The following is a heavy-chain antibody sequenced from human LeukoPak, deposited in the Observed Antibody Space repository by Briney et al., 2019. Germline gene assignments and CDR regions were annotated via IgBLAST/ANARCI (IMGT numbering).Heavy chain of an antibody. J-gene: IGHJ4*02. D-gene: IGHD1-26*01. Sequence: PGGSLRLSCAASGFTFSSYGMHWVRQAPGKGLEWVAVIWYDGSNKYYADSVKGRFTIYRDNSKNTLYLQMNSLRAEDTAVYYCARDRGSYWDGGDDYWGQGTLVTVSS. CDR1: GFTFSSYG. CDR2: IWYDGSNK. V-gene: IGHV3-33*01. CDR3: ARDRGSYWDGGDDY.